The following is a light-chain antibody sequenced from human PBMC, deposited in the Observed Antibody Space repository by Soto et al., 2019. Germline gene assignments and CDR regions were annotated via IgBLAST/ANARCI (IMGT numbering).Light chain of an antibody. V-gene: IGKV3-15*01. CDR2: AAS. CDR1: QSVSSY. J-gene: IGKJ5*01. Sequence: EIVLTQYRATLCLSPGECATRSCRASQSVSSYLAWYQQKPGQAPRLLIYAASTRATGVPARFSGSGSGTEFTLTLSSLQSEDFAVYYCQQYNNWSFGQGTRLEIK. CDR3: QQYNNWS.